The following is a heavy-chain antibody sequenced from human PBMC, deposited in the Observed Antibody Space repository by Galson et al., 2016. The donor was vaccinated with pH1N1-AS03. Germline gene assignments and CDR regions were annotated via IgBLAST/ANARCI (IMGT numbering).Heavy chain of an antibody. CDR2: ISPIFGSV. CDR1: GDSFGSYA. J-gene: IGHJ6*02. D-gene: IGHD2-15*01. Sequence: SVKVSCKAPGDSFGSYAISWVRQAPGQGLEWMGGISPIFGSVNYAQKFQGRVTITADLFTRITYMELSSLRFEDTAVYYCSSAAGREILYYAYGMDVWGQGTSVTVSS. CDR3: SSAAGREILYYAYGMDV. V-gene: IGHV1-69*13.